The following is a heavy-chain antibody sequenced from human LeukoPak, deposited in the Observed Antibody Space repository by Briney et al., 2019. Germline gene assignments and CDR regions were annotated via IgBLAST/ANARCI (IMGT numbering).Heavy chain of an antibody. CDR2: INPRGGST. CDR1: GYTFTSYS. V-gene: IGHV1-46*01. D-gene: IGHD1-26*01. Sequence: ASVKISCKASGYTFTSYSMHWVRQAPEQGLEWMEIINPRGGSTTYAQKLQGRVTMTRDTSTSTVYMELSSLTSEDTAVYYCARVAGMTSGSYYANDYWGQGTLVTVSS. CDR3: ARVAGMTSGSYYANDY. J-gene: IGHJ4*02.